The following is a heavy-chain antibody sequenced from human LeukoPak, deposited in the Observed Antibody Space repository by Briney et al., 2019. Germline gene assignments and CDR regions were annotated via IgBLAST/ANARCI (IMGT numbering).Heavy chain of an antibody. Sequence: GSLRLSCAASGFTFSSYAMSWVRQAPGKGLEWIGEIYHSGSTNYNPSLKSRVTISVDTSKNQFSLKLSSVTAADTAVYYCARDREQQPFDYWGQGTLVTVSS. CDR2: IYHSGST. V-gene: IGHV4-4*02. D-gene: IGHD6-13*01. CDR3: ARDREQQPFDY. CDR1: GFTFSSYAM. J-gene: IGHJ4*02.